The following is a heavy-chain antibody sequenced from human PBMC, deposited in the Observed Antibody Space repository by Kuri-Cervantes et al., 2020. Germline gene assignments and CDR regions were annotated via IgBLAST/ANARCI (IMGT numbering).Heavy chain of an antibody. J-gene: IGHJ2*01. CDR3: ARDYDILTGYQNWYFDL. Sequence: SQTLSLTCAVYGESFSGYYWSWIRQPPGKGLEWIGEINHSGSTNYNPSLKSRVTISVDTSKNQFSLKLSSVTAADTAVYYCARDYDILTGYQNWYFDLWGRGTLVTVSS. CDR1: GESFSGYY. V-gene: IGHV4-34*01. D-gene: IGHD3-9*01. CDR2: INHSGST.